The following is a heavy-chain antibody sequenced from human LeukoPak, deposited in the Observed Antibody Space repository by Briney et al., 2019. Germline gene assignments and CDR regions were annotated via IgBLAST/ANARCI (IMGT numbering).Heavy chain of an antibody. V-gene: IGHV4-31*03. CDR3: ARSEPVYYYYMDV. CDR1: GGSISSGDYY. CDR2: ISYSGST. J-gene: IGHJ6*03. Sequence: SQTLSLTCTVSGGSISSGDYYWSWIRQHPGEGLEWVGYISYSGSTYYNPSLTSRLTISVDTSKNQFSLRLISVTAADTDVYYCARSEPVYYYYMDVWGKGTTVTVSS.